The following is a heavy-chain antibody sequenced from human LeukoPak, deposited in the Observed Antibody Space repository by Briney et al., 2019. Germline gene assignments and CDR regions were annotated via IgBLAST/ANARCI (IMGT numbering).Heavy chain of an antibody. CDR1: GGSISSSSYY. V-gene: IGHV4-39*07. CDR2: IYYSGST. J-gene: IGHJ3*02. D-gene: IGHD3-10*01. Sequence: SETLSLTCTVSGGSISSSSYYWGWIRQPPGKGLEWIGSIYYSGSTYYNPSLKSRVTISVDTSKNQFSLKLSSVTAADTAVYYCAHRPYGHDAFDIWGQGTMVTVSS. CDR3: AHRPYGHDAFDI.